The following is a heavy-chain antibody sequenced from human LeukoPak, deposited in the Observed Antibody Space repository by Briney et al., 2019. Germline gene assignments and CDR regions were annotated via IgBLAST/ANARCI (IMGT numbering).Heavy chain of an antibody. Sequence: ASVKVSCKASGYTFTGYYIHWVRQAPRQGLEWMGRINPNNGATNYAQKFQGRVTVTRDTSISIVYMELRRLRSDDTAVYYCARDLKYQLLLGWFDPWGQGSLVTVSS. CDR1: GYTFTGYY. CDR3: ARDLKYQLLLGWFDP. J-gene: IGHJ5*02. D-gene: IGHD2-21*01. V-gene: IGHV1-2*06. CDR2: INPNNGAT.